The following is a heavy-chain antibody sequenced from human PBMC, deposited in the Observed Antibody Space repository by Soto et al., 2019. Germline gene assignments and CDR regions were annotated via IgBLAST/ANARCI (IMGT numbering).Heavy chain of an antibody. V-gene: IGHV1-8*01. D-gene: IGHD2-15*01. CDR1: GYTFKNYD. CDR2: MNPNSGNT. CDR3: ARDPVYGGNGWLDP. Sequence: QVQLVQSGAEVKRPGASVMVSCRATGYTFKNYDINWVRQATGQGLEWMGRMNPNSGNTGYAQKFQGRVTMTRNTSISRTHPELSSLRSEDTAVYYCARDPVYGGNGWLDPWGQGTLVTVSS. J-gene: IGHJ5*02.